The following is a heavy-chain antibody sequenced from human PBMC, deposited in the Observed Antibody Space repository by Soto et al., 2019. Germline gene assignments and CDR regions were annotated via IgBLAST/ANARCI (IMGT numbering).Heavy chain of an antibody. Sequence: EVQLVESGGGLVQPGASLRLSCAASGFTFSDYWMHWVRQAPGKGLEWVSRIKRDGSTTNYADSVKGRFTISRDNAKNTLYLEMNSLRVEVTADYYCARGAINYYYEDVWGKGTTVTVSS. CDR2: IKRDGSTT. V-gene: IGHV3-74*01. J-gene: IGHJ6*03. CDR1: GFTFSDYW. CDR3: ARGAINYYYEDV.